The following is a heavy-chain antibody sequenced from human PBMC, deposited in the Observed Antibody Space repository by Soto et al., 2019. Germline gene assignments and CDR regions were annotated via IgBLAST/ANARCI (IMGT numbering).Heavy chain of an antibody. CDR3: AKEPDGPDWYFDL. Sequence: GGSLRLSCAASGFTFRSYAMSWVRQAPGKGLECVSGISGSGISTHYADSVKGRFTVSRDNSKNTLYLQMNSLRAEDTAVYNCAKEPDGPDWYFDLWGRGTLVTVSS. J-gene: IGHJ2*01. V-gene: IGHV3-23*01. CDR1: GFTFRSYA. CDR2: ISGSGIST.